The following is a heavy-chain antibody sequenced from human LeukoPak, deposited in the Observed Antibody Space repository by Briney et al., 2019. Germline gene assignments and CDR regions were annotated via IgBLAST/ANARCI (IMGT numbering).Heavy chain of an antibody. CDR1: GFTFTSYA. D-gene: IGHD3-10*01. V-gene: IGHV3-48*03. J-gene: IGHJ4*02. Sequence: PGGSLRLSCAVSGFTFTSYAMNWVRQAPGKGLEWVSYISRSGDTIYFADSVKGRFTISRDNAKNSLYLQMSSLRAEDTAVYYCARDYASDYWGQGTLVTVSS. CDR3: ARDYASDY. CDR2: ISRSGDTI.